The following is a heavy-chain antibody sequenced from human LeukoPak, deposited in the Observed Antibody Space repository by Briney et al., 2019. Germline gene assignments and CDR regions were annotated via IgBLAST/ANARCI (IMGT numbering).Heavy chain of an antibody. V-gene: IGHV1-69*04. CDR3: ARIPLGYCSGGSCLNRDY. D-gene: IGHD2-15*01. J-gene: IGHJ4*02. Sequence: GASVKVSCKASGGTFSSYAISWVRQAPGQGLEWMGRIIPILGIANYAQRFQGRVTITADKSTSTAYMELSSLRSEDTAVYYCARIPLGYCSGGSCLNRDYWGQGTLVTVSS. CDR2: IIPILGIA. CDR1: GGTFSSYA.